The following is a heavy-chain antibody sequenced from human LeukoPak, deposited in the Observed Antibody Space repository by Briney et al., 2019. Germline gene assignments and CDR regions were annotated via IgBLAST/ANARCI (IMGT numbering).Heavy chain of an antibody. CDR1: GLTFSSYS. CDR2: SSSSSSYI. V-gene: IGHV3-21*01. D-gene: IGHD3-10*01. Sequence: GGSLRLSSAASGLTFSSYSMNWVRQAPGRGLEWVSSSSSSSSYIYYADSVKGRFTISRDNAKNSLYLQMNSLRAEDTAVYYCARAEFGYYGSGSYYTKVGYMDVWGKGTTVTVSS. CDR3: ARAEFGYYGSGSYYTKVGYMDV. J-gene: IGHJ6*03.